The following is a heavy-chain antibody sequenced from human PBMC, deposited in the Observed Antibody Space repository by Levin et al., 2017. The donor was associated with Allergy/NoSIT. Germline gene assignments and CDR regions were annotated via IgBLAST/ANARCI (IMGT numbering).Heavy chain of an antibody. CDR2: ISGSGGST. D-gene: IGHD3-9*01. V-gene: IGHV3-23*01. CDR1: GFTFSSYA. J-gene: IGHJ4*02. CDR3: AKDVNYDMLTGPFDY. Sequence: GESLKISCAASGFTFSSYAMSWVRQAPGKGLEWVSAISGSGGSTYYADSVKGRFTISRDNSKNTLYLQMNSLRAEDTAVYYCAKDVNYDMLTGPFDYWGQGTLVTVSS.